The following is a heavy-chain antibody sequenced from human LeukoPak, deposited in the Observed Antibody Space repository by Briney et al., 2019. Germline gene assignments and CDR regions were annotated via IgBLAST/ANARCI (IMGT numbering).Heavy chain of an antibody. V-gene: IGHV3-30*02. CDR2: IRYDGSNT. J-gene: IGHJ5*02. Sequence: GGSLRLSCAASGFTFSSYAIHWVRQAPGKGLEWVAFIRYDGSNTYYADSVKGRFTISRDNAKKSLYLQMNSLRAEDTAVYYCARVGIGLLWLGVDWFDPWGQGTLVTVSS. CDR1: GFTFSSYA. D-gene: IGHD3-10*01. CDR3: ARVGIGLLWLGVDWFDP.